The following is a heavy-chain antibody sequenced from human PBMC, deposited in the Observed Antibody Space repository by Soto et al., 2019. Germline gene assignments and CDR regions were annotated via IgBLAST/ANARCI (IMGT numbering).Heavy chain of an antibody. CDR2: IWYDGSNK. CDR1: GFTFSSYG. Sequence: GGSLRLSCAASGFTFSSYGMHWVRQAPGKGLEWVAVIWYDGSNKYYADSVKGRFTISRDNSKNTLYLQMNSLRAEDTAVYYCARVGAYYDSSGYYYGLIDYWGQGTLVTVSS. J-gene: IGHJ4*02. CDR3: ARVGAYYDSSGYYYGLIDY. D-gene: IGHD3-22*01. V-gene: IGHV3-33*01.